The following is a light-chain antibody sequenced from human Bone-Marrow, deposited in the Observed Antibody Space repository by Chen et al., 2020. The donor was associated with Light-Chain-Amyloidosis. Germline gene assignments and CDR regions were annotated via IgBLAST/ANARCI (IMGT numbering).Light chain of an antibody. V-gene: IGLV3-25*03. Sequence: SYELTQPPSVSVPPGQPARITCSGDDLPTNSAYWSQQKPGQAPVLVIHRDSERPSGISERFSGSSAGTTATLPISGVQAEDEADYDCQAADSSGTYEVIFGGGTKLTVL. CDR1: DLPTNS. CDR3: QAADSSGTYEVI. CDR2: RDS. J-gene: IGLJ2*01.